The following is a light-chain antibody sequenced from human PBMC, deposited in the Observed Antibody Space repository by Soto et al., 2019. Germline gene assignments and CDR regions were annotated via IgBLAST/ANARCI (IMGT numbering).Light chain of an antibody. J-gene: IGLJ1*01. CDR3: SSYTRRSTYV. CDR1: SSDVGGYDF. Sequence: QSALTQPASVSGSPGQSITISCTGTSSDVGGYDFVSWYQHHPGKAPRLIIFEVSIRPSGISTRFSGSKSGNTASLTISGLQAEDEADYYCSSYTRRSTYVFGTGTKLTVL. V-gene: IGLV2-14*01. CDR2: EVS.